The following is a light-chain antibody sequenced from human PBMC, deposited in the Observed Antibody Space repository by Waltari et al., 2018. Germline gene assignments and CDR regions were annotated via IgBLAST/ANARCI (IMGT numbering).Light chain of an antibody. CDR1: GSNIGAGYD. V-gene: IGLV1-40*01. CDR2: GST. Sequence: QSVLTQPPSVSGAPGQRVTISCTGRGSNIGAGYDVHWYQQLPRSAPKHLIYGSTRRPLGVPDRFFGSTSGTSASLAITGLQAEDEADYYCQSYDTSLSVVFGGGTKLTVL. CDR3: QSYDTSLSVV. J-gene: IGLJ3*02.